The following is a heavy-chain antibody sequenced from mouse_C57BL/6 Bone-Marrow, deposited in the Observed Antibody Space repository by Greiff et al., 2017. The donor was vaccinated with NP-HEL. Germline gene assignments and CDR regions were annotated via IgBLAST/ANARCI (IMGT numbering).Heavy chain of an antibody. Sequence: EVQLQQSGPELVKPGASVKISCKASGYTFTDYYMNWVKQSHGKSLEWIGDINPNNGGTSYNQKFKGKATLTVDKSSITAYMELRSLTSEDSAVYYCARATYYDYDGAMDYWGQGTSVTVSS. CDR1: GYTFTDYY. CDR2: INPNNGGT. V-gene: IGHV1-26*01. CDR3: ARATYYDYDGAMDY. D-gene: IGHD2-4*01. J-gene: IGHJ4*01.